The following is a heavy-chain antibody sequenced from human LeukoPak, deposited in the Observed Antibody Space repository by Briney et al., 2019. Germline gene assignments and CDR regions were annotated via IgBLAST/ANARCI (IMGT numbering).Heavy chain of an antibody. Sequence: TGGSLRLSCAASGFTFSSYSMNWVRQAPGKGLEWVSSISSSSSYIYYADSVKGRFTISRDNAKNSLYLQMNSLRAEDTAVYYCAGVLEGAAAGLDYWGQGTLVTVSS. CDR2: ISSSSSYI. CDR3: AGVLEGAAAGLDY. CDR1: GFTFSSYS. J-gene: IGHJ4*02. V-gene: IGHV3-21*01. D-gene: IGHD6-13*01.